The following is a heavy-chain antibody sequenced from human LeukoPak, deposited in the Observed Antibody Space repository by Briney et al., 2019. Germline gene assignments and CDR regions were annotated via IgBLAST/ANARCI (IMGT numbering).Heavy chain of an antibody. Sequence: GRSLRLSCAASGFTFSRFGMHWVRQAPGKGLEWVAVIWYDGSNKYYADSVKGRFTISRDNSRNTLYLEMNSLRAEDTAVYYCARDYYYDSSGYWDYYFDYWGQGTLVSVSS. CDR1: GFTFSRFG. CDR2: IWYDGSNK. V-gene: IGHV3-33*01. J-gene: IGHJ4*02. CDR3: ARDYYYDSSGYWDYYFDY. D-gene: IGHD3-22*01.